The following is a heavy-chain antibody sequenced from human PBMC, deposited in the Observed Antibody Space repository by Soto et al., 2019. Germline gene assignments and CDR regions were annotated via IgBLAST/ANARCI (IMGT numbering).Heavy chain of an antibody. D-gene: IGHD2-21*02. CDR3: ARDPIPTSVVVTALSDY. J-gene: IGHJ4*02. V-gene: IGHV1-18*01. Sequence: QVQLVQSGAEVKKPGASVKVSCKASGYTFTSYGISWVRQAPGQGLEWMGWISAYNGNTNYAQKLQGRVTMTTDTSTSTAYMELRSLRSDDTAVYYCARDPIPTSVVVTALSDYWGQGTLVTVSS. CDR2: ISAYNGNT. CDR1: GYTFTSYG.